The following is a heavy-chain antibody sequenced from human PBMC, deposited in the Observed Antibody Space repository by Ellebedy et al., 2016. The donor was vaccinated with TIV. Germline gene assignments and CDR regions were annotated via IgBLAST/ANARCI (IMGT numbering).Heavy chain of an antibody. CDR2: IRSGGST. CDR3: ARNRVGATPDFDY. J-gene: IGHJ4*02. V-gene: IGHV3-66*01. CDR1: GFVVTSNF. D-gene: IGHD1-26*01. Sequence: GESLKISCAASGFVVTSNFMSWVRQAPGKGLEWVSVIRSGGSTYYADSVEGRFTISRDISKNTLSLQTNSLRAEDTTVYYCARNRVGATPDFDYWGQGTLVTVSS.